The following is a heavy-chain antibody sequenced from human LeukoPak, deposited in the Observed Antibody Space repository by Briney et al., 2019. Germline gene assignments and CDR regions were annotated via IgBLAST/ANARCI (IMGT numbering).Heavy chain of an antibody. CDR2: ISAYNGNT. V-gene: IGHV1-18*01. CDR1: GYTFTSYG. J-gene: IGHJ4*02. D-gene: IGHD3-10*01. Sequence: ASVKVSCKASGYTFTSYGISWVRQAPGQGLEWMGWISAYNGNTNYAQKFQGRVTMTRDTSTSTVYMELSSLRSEDTAVYYCARRGLYYFDYWGQGTLVTVSS. CDR3: ARRGLYYFDY.